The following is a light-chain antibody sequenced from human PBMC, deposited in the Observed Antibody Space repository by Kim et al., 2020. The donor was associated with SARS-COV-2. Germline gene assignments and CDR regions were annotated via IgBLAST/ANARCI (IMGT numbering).Light chain of an antibody. CDR1: QSISRY. V-gene: IGKV3-11*01. Sequence: LSPGEIATLSCRASQSISRYLAWYQQKPGQAPRLLIYDASNRATGIPARFSGSGSGTDFTLTINSLEPEDFAVYYCQQRSNWPLTFGGGTKVDIK. J-gene: IGKJ4*01. CDR2: DAS. CDR3: QQRSNWPLT.